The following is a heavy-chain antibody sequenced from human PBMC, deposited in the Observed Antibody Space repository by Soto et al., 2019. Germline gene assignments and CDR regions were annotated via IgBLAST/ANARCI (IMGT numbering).Heavy chain of an antibody. V-gene: IGHV3-11*01. CDR3: AIGGGQIYYKGLDV. CDR2: ISGTGDTK. Sequence: GGSLRLSCAASGLFFSYYYLSWIRQAPGKALECVAYISGTGDTKYYADSATGRFTISRDNPKNSLYLQMNSLRPEDAAVYYCAIGGGQIYYKGLDVWGQGTTVTVSS. CDR1: GLFFSYYY. J-gene: IGHJ6*02. D-gene: IGHD3-10*01.